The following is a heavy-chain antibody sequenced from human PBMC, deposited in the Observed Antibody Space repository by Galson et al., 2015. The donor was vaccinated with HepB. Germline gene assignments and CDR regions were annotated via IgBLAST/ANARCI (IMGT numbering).Heavy chain of an antibody. CDR2: INTNTGNP. D-gene: IGHD3-9*01. J-gene: IGHJ5*02. CDR1: GYTFTSYA. CDR3: ARDLGRYPVGYNWFDP. Sequence: SVKVSCKASGYTFTSYAMNWVRQAPGQGLEWMGWINTNTGNPTYAQGFTGRFVFSLDTSVSTAYLQISSLKAEDTAVYYCARDLGRYPVGYNWFDPWGQVTLVTVSS. V-gene: IGHV7-4-1*02.